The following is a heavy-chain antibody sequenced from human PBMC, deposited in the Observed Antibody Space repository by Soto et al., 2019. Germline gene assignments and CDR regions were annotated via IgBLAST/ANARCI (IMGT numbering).Heavy chain of an antibody. CDR1: GFTLSHYW. J-gene: IGHJ4*02. V-gene: IGHV3-74*01. Sequence: EVQLLESGGGLVQPGGTLTLSCAASGFTLSHYWMHLVRQVPGRGLVWVARLNYDGSETHYADSVRGRFAISRDNAKNTVYLQMSNLRAEDTAIYYCVRSSFGCFDYWGRGTLVTVSS. D-gene: IGHD3-16*01. CDR2: LNYDGSET. CDR3: VRSSFGCFDY.